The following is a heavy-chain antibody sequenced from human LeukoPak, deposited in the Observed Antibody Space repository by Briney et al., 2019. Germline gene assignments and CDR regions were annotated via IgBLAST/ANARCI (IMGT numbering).Heavy chain of an antibody. V-gene: IGHV1-18*04. CDR3: ARCPHKQWLVSYYYGMDV. J-gene: IGHJ6*04. CDR2: ISAYNGNT. D-gene: IGHD5-12*01. CDR1: GYTVTSYG. Sequence: ASVKVSCKASGYTVTSYGISWVRQAPGQGLEWMGWISAYNGNTNYAQKLQGRVTMTTDTSTSTAYMELRSLRSDDTAVYYCARCPHKQWLVSYYYGMDVWGKGTTVTVSS.